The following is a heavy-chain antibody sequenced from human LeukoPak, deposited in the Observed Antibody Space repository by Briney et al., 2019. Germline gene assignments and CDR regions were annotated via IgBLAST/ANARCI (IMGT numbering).Heavy chain of an antibody. CDR3: ARVAYGSSWFDP. D-gene: IGHD2-2*01. CDR1: GGSISSYY. J-gene: IGHJ5*02. CDR2: IYYSGST. V-gene: IGHV4-59*01. Sequence: KPSETLSLTCAVSGGSISSYYWSWIRQPPGKGLEWIGYIYYSGSTNYNPSLKSRVTISVDTSKSQFSLTLTSVTAADTAVYYCARVAYGSSWFDPWGQGTLVIVSS.